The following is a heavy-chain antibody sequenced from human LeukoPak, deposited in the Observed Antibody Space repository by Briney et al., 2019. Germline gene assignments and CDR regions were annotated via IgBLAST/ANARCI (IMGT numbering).Heavy chain of an antibody. CDR1: GGSFSGYY. CDR2: INHSGRT. D-gene: IGHD3-10*01. Sequence: SETLSLTCAVYGGSFSGYYWSWLRQPPGKGREWLGEINHSGRTNYNPSLKSRVTISVDTSKNQFSLKLSSVTAADTAVYYCARLPSGNYYGSGSYYRSVYFDYWGQGTLVTVSS. CDR3: ARLPSGNYYGSGSYYRSVYFDY. V-gene: IGHV4-34*01. J-gene: IGHJ4*02.